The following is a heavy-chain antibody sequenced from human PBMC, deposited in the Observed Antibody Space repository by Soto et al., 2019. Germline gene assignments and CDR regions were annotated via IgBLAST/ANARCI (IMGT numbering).Heavy chain of an antibody. Sequence: EVQLVESGGGLVQPGGSLRLSCAASGFTFSSYSMNWVRQAPGKGLEWVSYISSSSTIYYADSVKGRFTISRDNAKNSLYLQMNSLRDEDTAVYYCARDPDSRAGYFDYWGQGTLVTVSS. CDR2: ISSSSTI. D-gene: IGHD3-22*01. CDR3: ARDPDSRAGYFDY. J-gene: IGHJ4*02. V-gene: IGHV3-48*02. CDR1: GFTFSSYS.